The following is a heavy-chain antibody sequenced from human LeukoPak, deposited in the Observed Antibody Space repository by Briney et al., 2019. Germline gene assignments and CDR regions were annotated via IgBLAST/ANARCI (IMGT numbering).Heavy chain of an antibody. CDR1: GFTFSSYA. J-gene: IGHJ4*02. Sequence: GGSLRLSCAASGFTFSSYAMSWVRQAPGKGLEWVAAISYTGGSTYYADSVEGRFTISRDNSKNTLDLQMSSLRAADTAVYYCAKDRQTTGWHILDHWGQGNPGHRLL. CDR3: AKDRQTTGWHILDH. CDR2: ISYTGGST. D-gene: IGHD6-19*01. V-gene: IGHV3-23*01.